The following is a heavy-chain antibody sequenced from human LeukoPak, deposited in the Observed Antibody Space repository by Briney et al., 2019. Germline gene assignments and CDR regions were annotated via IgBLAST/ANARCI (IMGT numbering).Heavy chain of an antibody. CDR1: GGSISSYY. CDR3: ATSYYGSSPNWFDP. V-gene: IGHV4-59*01. J-gene: IGHJ5*02. Sequence: SETLSLTCTVSGGSISSYYWSWIRQPPGKGLEWIGYIYYSGSTNYNPSLKSRVTISLDTSKNQFSLKLASVTDADTAVYYCATSYYGSSPNWFDPSGQGTLVTVSS. D-gene: IGHD3-22*01. CDR2: IYYSGST.